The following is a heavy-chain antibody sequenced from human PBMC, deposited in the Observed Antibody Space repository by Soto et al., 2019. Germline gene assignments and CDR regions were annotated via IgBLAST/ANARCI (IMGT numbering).Heavy chain of an antibody. CDR1: GYTFTNYG. V-gene: IGHV1-18*01. CDR3: ARDLLYCSRSTVRFEI. Sequence: QVQLVQSGTEVKKPGASVKVSCKASGYTFTNYGISWVRQAPGQGLEWLAWINTYNGHTNYAQKLQGRVTVTTDTSTSTAYMELRSLRSEDTAGYYCARDLLYCSRSTVRFEIWGQGTMVTVSS. CDR2: INTYNGHT. D-gene: IGHD6-13*01. J-gene: IGHJ3*02.